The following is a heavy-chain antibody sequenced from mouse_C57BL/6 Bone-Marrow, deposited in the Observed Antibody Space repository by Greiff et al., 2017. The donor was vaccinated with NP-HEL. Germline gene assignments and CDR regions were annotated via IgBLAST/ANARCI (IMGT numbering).Heavy chain of an antibody. V-gene: IGHV15-2*01. J-gene: IGHJ4*01. CDR1: DSEVFPIAY. CDR2: ILPSIGRT. CDR3: AREDYYGSSFYAMDY. D-gene: IGHD1-1*01. Sequence: VQLQQSGSELRSPGSSVKLSCKDFDSEVFPIAYMSWVRQKPGHGFEWIGGILPSIGRTIYGEKFEDKATLDADTLSNTAYLELNSLTSEDSAIYYCAREDYYGSSFYAMDYWGQGTSVTVSS.